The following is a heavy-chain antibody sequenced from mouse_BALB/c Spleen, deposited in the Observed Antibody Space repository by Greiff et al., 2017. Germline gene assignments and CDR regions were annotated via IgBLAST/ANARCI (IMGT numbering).Heavy chain of an antibody. CDR2: ISSGSSTI. J-gene: IGHJ2*01. V-gene: IGHV5-17*02. D-gene: IGHD4-1*01. Sequence: EVMLVESGGGLVQPGGSRKLSCAASGFTFSSFGMHWVRQAPEKGLEWVAYISSGSSTIYYADTVKGRFTISRDNPKNTLFLQMTSLRSEDTAMYYCARLGRGNWGQGTTLTVSS. CDR3: ARLGRGN. CDR1: GFTFSSFG.